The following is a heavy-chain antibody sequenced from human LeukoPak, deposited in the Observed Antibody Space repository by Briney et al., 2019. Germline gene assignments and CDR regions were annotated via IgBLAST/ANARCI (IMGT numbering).Heavy chain of an antibody. CDR2: INPNSGGT. CDR3: ARDRHVVVTAIHLYYFDY. Sequence: ASVKVSCKASGYTFTGYYMHWVRQAPGQGLEWMGWINPNSGGTNYAQKFQGRVTMTRDTSISTAYMELSRLRSDDTAVYYRARDRHVVVTAIHLYYFDYWGQEPWSPSPQ. CDR1: GYTFTGYY. V-gene: IGHV1-2*02. D-gene: IGHD2-21*02. J-gene: IGHJ4*01.